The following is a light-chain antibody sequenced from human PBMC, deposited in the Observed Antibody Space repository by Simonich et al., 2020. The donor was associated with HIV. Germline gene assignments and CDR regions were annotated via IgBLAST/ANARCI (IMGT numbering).Light chain of an antibody. CDR1: QSVSSNY. Sequence: EIVLTQSPGTLSMSQGERATLPCRASQSVSSNYLAWFQQKPVLAPRLLIYDASSRATCIPDRFSGSGSGTDFTLTISRLEPEDFAVYYCQQYGSSPTWTFGQGTKVEIK. CDR2: DAS. J-gene: IGKJ1*01. V-gene: IGKV3D-20*01. CDR3: QQYGSSPTWT.